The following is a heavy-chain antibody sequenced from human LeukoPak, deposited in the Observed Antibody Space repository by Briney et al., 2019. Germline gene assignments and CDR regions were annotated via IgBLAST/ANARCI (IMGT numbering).Heavy chain of an antibody. CDR1: GFTFSNYW. D-gene: IGHD4-17*01. CDR2: ISDSGGST. J-gene: IGHJ4*02. V-gene: IGHV3-23*01. CDR3: ASHVDTVTSLPRFDY. Sequence: GGSLRLSCAASGFTFSNYWMSWVRQAPGKGLEWVSAISDSGGSTYYADSVKGRFTISRDNSKNMLYLQMNSLKTEDTAVYYCASHVDTVTSLPRFDYWGQGTLVTVSS.